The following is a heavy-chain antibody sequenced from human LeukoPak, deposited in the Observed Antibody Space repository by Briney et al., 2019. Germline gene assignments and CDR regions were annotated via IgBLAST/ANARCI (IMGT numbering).Heavy chain of an antibody. CDR3: AKPYYYGSRSYMDY. Sequence: GGSVSLSCAASGFTFSSYGMHWLRPAPARGRAGVEFISYVECNQYYADSVKGRFTISRDNSKTMLYLQMNSLRAEDTAVYYCAKPYYYGSRSYMDYWGQETQVTLSS. CDR1: GFTFSSYG. V-gene: IGHV3-30*18. J-gene: IGHJ4*02. D-gene: IGHD3-10*01. CDR2: ISYVECNQ.